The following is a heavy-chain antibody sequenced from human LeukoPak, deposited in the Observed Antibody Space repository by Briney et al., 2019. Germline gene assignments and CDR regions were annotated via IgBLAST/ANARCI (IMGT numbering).Heavy chain of an antibody. CDR3: ARDRGRYYMDV. J-gene: IGHJ6*03. CDR1: GFTFSSYG. CDR2: ISGSGGST. V-gene: IGHV3-23*01. Sequence: PGGSLRLSCAASGFTFSSYGMSWVRQAPGKGLEWVSAISGSGGSTYYADSVKGRFTISRDNAKNSLYLQMNSLRAEDTAVYYCARDRGRYYMDVWGKGTTVTISS. D-gene: IGHD6-25*01.